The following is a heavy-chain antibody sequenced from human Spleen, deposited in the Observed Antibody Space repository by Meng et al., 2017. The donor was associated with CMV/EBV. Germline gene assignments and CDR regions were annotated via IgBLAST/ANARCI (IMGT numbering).Heavy chain of an antibody. J-gene: IGHJ5*02. Sequence: AVSGGCFDGYCWSWFRRRPGEGLEWVGLIDHRGSTNSTPSHKCRVTISVEPSKYHYSLKTSSVTAADTAVDYCAAAIYDSPDWFGPWGQGTLVTVSS. D-gene: IGHD3-3*01. CDR2: IDHRGST. V-gene: IGHV4-34*01. CDR1: GGCFDGYC. CDR3: AAAIYDSPDWFGP.